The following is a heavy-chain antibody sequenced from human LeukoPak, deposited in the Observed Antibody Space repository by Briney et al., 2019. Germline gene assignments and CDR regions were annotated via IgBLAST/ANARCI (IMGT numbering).Heavy chain of an antibody. V-gene: IGHV1-18*01. J-gene: IGHJ4*02. CDR3: ARERDQPYFDY. CDR1: GYTFTSYG. Sequence: GASVKVSCKASGYTFTSYGISWVRQAPGQGLEWMGWISAYNGNANYAQKLQGRVTTTTDTSTSTAYMELRSLRSDDTAVYYCARERDQPYFDYWGQGTLVTVSS. D-gene: IGHD2-2*01. CDR2: ISAYNGNA.